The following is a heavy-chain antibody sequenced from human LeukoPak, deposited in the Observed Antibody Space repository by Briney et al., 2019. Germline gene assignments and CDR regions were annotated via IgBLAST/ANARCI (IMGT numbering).Heavy chain of an antibody. CDR1: GFTFSNAW. V-gene: IGHV3-15*01. CDR3: TTQTQDFRFSEWLINRNAFDI. CDR2: IKTKSNGETA. J-gene: IGHJ3*02. D-gene: IGHD3-3*01. Sequence: GGSLRLSCAASGFTFSNAWMNWVRQAPGKGLEWVGRIKTKSNGETADYAAPVKGRFTISRDDSKNTVYLQMNSLKTEDTALYYCTTQTQDFRFSEWLINRNAFDIWGPGTMVTVSS.